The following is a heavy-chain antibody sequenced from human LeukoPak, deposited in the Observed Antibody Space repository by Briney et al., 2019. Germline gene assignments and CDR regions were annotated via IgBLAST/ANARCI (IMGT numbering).Heavy chain of an antibody. CDR1: GESFSGYY. CDR2: INHSGST. V-gene: IGHV4-34*01. J-gene: IGHJ4*02. D-gene: IGHD5-24*01. Sequence: SETLSLTCAVYGESFSGYYWSWIRQPPGKGLEWIGEINHSGSTNYNPSLTSRVTISVDTSKNQFSLKLNSVAAADTAVCYCARVPRGVEMAGTFVYWGQRTLGTVSS. CDR3: ARVPRGVEMAGTFVY.